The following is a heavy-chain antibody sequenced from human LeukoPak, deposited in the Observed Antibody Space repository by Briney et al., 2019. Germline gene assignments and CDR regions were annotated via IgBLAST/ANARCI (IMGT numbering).Heavy chain of an antibody. CDR3: AREGWDYDFWSGSLRGANRVGYMDV. CDR1: GGSISSSSYY. V-gene: IGHV4-39*07. D-gene: IGHD3-3*01. J-gene: IGHJ6*03. CDR2: IYYSGST. Sequence: SETLSLTCTVSGGSISSSSYYWGWIRQPPGKGLEWIGSIYYSGSTYYNPSLKSRVTISVDTSKNQFSLKLSSVTAADTAVYYCAREGWDYDFWSGSLRGANRVGYMDVWGKGTTVTVSS.